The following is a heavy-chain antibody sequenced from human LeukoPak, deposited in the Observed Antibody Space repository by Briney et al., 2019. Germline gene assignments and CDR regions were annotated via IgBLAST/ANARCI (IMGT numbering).Heavy chain of an antibody. CDR1: GFTVSSNY. Sequence: GGSLRLSCAASGFTVSSNYMSWVRQAPGKGLEWVSVIHSGGSTYYADSVKGRFTISRDNSKNTLYLQMNSLRAEDTAVYYCARDLSGIAVAGGGYWGQGTLVTVSS. V-gene: IGHV3-66*01. J-gene: IGHJ4*02. CDR3: ARDLSGIAVAGGGY. CDR2: IHSGGST. D-gene: IGHD6-19*01.